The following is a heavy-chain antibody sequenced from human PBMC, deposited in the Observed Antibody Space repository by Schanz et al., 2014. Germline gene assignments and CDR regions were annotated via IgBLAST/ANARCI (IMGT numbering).Heavy chain of an antibody. Sequence: EVQLLESGGGLVQPGGSLRLSCAASGFSFSIFAMTWVRQAPGQGLEWVSTISGSGGDTYPADSVKGRFTISRDHSNNTLYLQMNSLRADDSAIYYCAKDHPSSGWPAFDVWGQGTQVTVSS. CDR3: AKDHPSSGWPAFDV. CDR2: ISGSGGDT. J-gene: IGHJ4*02. CDR1: GFSFSIFA. V-gene: IGHV3-23*01. D-gene: IGHD6-19*01.